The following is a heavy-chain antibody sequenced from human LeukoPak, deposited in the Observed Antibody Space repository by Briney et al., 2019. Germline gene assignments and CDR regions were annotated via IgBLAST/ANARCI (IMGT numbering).Heavy chain of an antibody. CDR3: VAYYDILTGYKY. CDR2: ISSSSNYI. V-gene: IGHV3-21*01. CDR1: RFTFNSYT. D-gene: IGHD3-9*01. Sequence: GGSLRLSCAAPRFTFNSYTMNWVRQAPGKGLEWVSSISSSSNYIYYADSVKSRFTISRDNAKNSLYLQMNSLRAEDTAVYYCVAYYDILTGYKYWGQGTLVTVSS. J-gene: IGHJ4*02.